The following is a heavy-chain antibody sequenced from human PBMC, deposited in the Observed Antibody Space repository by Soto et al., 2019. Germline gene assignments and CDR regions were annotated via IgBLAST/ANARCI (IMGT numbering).Heavy chain of an antibody. D-gene: IGHD4-17*01. CDR1: GGSISSYY. Sequence: SETLSVTCTVSGGSISSYYWSWIRQPPGKGLEWIGYIYYSGSTNYNPSLKSRVTISVDTSKNQFSLKLSSVTAADTAVYYCARVQPGYGDYVDYWGQGTLVTVSS. CDR2: IYYSGST. V-gene: IGHV4-59*01. J-gene: IGHJ4*02. CDR3: ARVQPGYGDYVDY.